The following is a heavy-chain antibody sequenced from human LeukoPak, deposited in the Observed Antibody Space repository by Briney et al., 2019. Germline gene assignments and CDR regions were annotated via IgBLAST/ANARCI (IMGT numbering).Heavy chain of an antibody. Sequence: GGSLRLSCAASGFTFSSYWMNWARQAPGKGLEWVASINHNGNVNYYVDSVKGRFTISRDNAKNSLYLQMNSLRVEDTAVYYRARDVTGGMDVWGQGTTVTVSS. CDR1: GFTFSSYW. J-gene: IGHJ6*02. CDR3: ARDVTGGMDV. D-gene: IGHD4-11*01. CDR2: INHNGNVN. V-gene: IGHV3-7*01.